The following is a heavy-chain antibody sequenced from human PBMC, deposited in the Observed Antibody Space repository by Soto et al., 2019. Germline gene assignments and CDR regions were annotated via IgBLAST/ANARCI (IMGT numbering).Heavy chain of an antibody. CDR1: GYTFTGYY. V-gene: IGHV1-2*04. CDR3: AREGGIAVAGTRGDYYYYGMDV. D-gene: IGHD6-19*01. Sequence: ASVKVSCKASGYTFTGYYMHWVRQAPGQGLEWMGWINPNSGGTNYAQKFQGWVTMTRDTSISTAYMELSRLRSDDTAVYYCAREGGIAVAGTRGDYYYYGMDVWGQGTTVIVSS. CDR2: INPNSGGT. J-gene: IGHJ6*02.